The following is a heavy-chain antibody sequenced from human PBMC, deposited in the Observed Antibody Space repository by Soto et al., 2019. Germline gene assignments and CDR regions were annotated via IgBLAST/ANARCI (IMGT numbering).Heavy chain of an antibody. CDR2: IGTAGDT. Sequence: GGSLRLSCAASGFTFSSYDMHWVRQATGKGLEWVSAIGTAGDTYYPGSVKGRFTISRENAKNSLYLQMSSLRAGDTAVYYCARDSRIYGMDVWGQGTTVTVSS. J-gene: IGHJ6*02. CDR1: GFTFSSYD. V-gene: IGHV3-13*01. CDR3: ARDSRIYGMDV.